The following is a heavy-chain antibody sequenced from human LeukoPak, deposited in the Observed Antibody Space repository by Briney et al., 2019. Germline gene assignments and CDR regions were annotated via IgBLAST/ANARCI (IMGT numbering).Heavy chain of an antibody. V-gene: IGHV3-23*01. CDR2: ISGSGGST. CDR1: GFTFSSYA. D-gene: IGHD3-9*01. Sequence: GGSLRLSCAASGFTFSSYAMSWVRQAPGKGLEWVSAISGSGGSTYYADSVKGRFTISRDNSKNTLYLQMNSLRAEDTAVYYCAKGTPGVLTGYYNDWYFDLWGRGTLVTVSS. J-gene: IGHJ2*01. CDR3: AKGTPGVLTGYYNDWYFDL.